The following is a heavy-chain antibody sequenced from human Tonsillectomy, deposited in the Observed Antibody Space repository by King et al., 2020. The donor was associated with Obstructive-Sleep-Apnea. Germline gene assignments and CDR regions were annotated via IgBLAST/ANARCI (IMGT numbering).Heavy chain of an antibody. CDR3: ARNSGYDYYFDY. V-gene: IGHV1-2*02. CDR1: GYTFTGYY. CDR2: INPDTGDT. Sequence: VQLVQAGAEVKKPGASVKVSCKASGYTFTGYYIHWVRQAPGQGLEWMGWINPDTGDTNFAQNFQGRVTMTRDTSISTAYMELSRLRSDDTAVYYCARNSGYDYYFDYWGQGTLATVSS. J-gene: IGHJ4*02. D-gene: IGHD5-12*01.